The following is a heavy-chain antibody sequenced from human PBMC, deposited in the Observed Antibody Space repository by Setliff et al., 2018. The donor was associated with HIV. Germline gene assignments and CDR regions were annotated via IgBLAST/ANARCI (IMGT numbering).Heavy chain of an antibody. J-gene: IGHJ5*02. V-gene: IGHV3-7*03. CDR2: INEDGSEK. CDR1: GFTFSSLW. Sequence: GGSLRLSCAAPGFTFSSLWMNWVRQAPGKGLEWVANINEDGSEKNYVDSVKGRSTISRDNPKNSLFLQMDSLRAEDTAVYYCTIGHYSPWGQGTLVTVSS. D-gene: IGHD2-21*01. CDR3: TIGHYSP.